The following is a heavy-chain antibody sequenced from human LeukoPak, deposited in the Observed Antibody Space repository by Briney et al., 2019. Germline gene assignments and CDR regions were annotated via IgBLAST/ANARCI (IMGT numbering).Heavy chain of an antibody. D-gene: IGHD1-1*01. CDR3: ARDARNWIDAYYFDY. Sequence: GGSLRLSCAASGFTFDDYGMSWVRQAPGKGLEWVSGINWNGGSTGYADSVKGRFTISRDNAKHSLYLQMNSLRAEDTALYYCARDARNWIDAYYFDYWGQGTLVTVSS. V-gene: IGHV3-20*04. CDR1: GFTFDDYG. CDR2: INWNGGST. J-gene: IGHJ4*02.